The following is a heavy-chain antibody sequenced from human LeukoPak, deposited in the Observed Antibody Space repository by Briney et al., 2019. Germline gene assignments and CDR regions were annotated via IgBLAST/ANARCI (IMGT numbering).Heavy chain of an antibody. CDR1: GYTFTGYY. D-gene: IGHD6-19*01. Sequence: ASVKVSCKASGYTFTGYYMHWVRQAPGQGLEWMGWISPTSGGTNYAQKFQGRVTMTRDMSTSTVYMELSSLRSEDTAVYYCARSPGAVAAPFDYWGQGTLVTVSS. V-gene: IGHV1-2*02. CDR3: ARSPGAVAAPFDY. J-gene: IGHJ4*02. CDR2: ISPTSGGT.